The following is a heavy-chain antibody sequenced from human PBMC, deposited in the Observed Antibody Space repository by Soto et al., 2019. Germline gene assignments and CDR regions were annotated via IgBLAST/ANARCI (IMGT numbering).Heavy chain of an antibody. CDR2: ISYDGSNK. Sequence: CAVAEVKIGRYGLHRVSKKQGKGLEWVAVISYDGSNKYYADSVKGRFTISRDNSKNTLYLQMNSLRAEDTAVYYCAKDEKVMVRGVIIFFFDYWGQGTLVTVSS. CDR1: EVKIGRYG. V-gene: IGHV3-30*18. D-gene: IGHD3-10*01. J-gene: IGHJ4*02. CDR3: AKDEKVMVRGVIIFFFDY.